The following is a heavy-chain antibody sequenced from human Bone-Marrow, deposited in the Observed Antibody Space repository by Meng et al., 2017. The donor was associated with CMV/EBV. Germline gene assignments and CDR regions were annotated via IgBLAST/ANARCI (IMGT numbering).Heavy chain of an antibody. CDR3: ASPRMATLFD. D-gene: IGHD5-24*01. CDR2: ILPILGIA. CDR1: GGTFSSYA. V-gene: IGHV1-69*10. J-gene: IGHJ4*02. Sequence: SVKVSCKASGGTFSSYATSLVRQAPGQGLEWMGGILPILGIANYAQKFQGRVTMTADKSTSTAYMELSSLRSEDTAVYYCASPRMATLFDWGQGTLVTVSS.